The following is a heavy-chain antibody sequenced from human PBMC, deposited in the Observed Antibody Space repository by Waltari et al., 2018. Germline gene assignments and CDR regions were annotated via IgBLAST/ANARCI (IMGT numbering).Heavy chain of an antibody. CDR2: MNPNSYNT. V-gene: IGHV1-8*03. Sequence: QVQLVQSGAEVKKPGSSVKVSCKASGGTFSSYAISWVRQASGQGLEWMGWMNPNSYNTGFGQGFRGRVTVTTDTSTTTAYMELTNLRSEDTGMYYCARGIRNELFSDYWGQGTLVTVSS. CDR1: GGTFSSYA. CDR3: ARGIRNELFSDY. J-gene: IGHJ4*02. D-gene: IGHD1-1*01.